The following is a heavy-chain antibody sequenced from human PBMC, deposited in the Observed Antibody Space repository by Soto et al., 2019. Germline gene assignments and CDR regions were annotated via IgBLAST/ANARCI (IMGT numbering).Heavy chain of an antibody. D-gene: IGHD2-15*01. CDR1: GGSISSSSYY. CDR3: ARHAYCSGGSCYHYYFDY. J-gene: IGHJ4*02. V-gene: IGHV4-39*01. Sequence: SETLSLTCTVSGGSISSSSYYWGWIRQPPGKGLEWIGSIYYSGSTYYNPSLKSRVTISVDTSKNQFSLKLSSVTAADTAVYYCARHAYCSGGSCYHYYFDYWGQGTLVTVSS. CDR2: IYYSGST.